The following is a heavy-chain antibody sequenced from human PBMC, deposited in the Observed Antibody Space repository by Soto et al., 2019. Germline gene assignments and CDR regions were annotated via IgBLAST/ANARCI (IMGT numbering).Heavy chain of an antibody. V-gene: IGHV4-38-2*01. J-gene: IGHJ4*02. CDR1: GYSISSGYY. Sequence: SSETLSLTCAVSGYSISSGYYWGWIRQPPGKGLEWIGSIYHSGSTYYNPSLKSRVTISVDTSKNQFSLKLSSVTAADTAVYYCARVVVVVVAASYYFDYWGQGTLVTVSS. CDR2: IYHSGST. D-gene: IGHD2-15*01. CDR3: ARVVVVVVAASYYFDY.